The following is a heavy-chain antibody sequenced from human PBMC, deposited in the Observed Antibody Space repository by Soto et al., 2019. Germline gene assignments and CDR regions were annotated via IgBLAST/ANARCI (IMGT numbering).Heavy chain of an antibody. CDR2: IWYDGSNK. CDR3: ATTLDY. V-gene: IGHV3-33*01. Sequence: GGSLRLSCAASGFTFSSYGMHWVRQAPGKGLEWVAVIWYDGSNKYYADSVKGRFTIYRDNSKNTLYLQMNSLRAEDTAVYYCATTLDYWGQRTLLTVSS. D-gene: IGHD3-16*01. J-gene: IGHJ4*02. CDR1: GFTFSSYG.